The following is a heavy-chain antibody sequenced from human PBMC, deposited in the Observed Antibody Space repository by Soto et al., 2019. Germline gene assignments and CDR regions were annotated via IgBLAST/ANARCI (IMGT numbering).Heavy chain of an antibody. Sequence: GGSLRLSCAASGFTFSSYSMNWVRQAPGKGLEWVSYISSSSSTIYYADSVKGRFTISRDNAKNSLYLQMNSLRAEDTAVYYCARDYSLPIRHDYGDYDLYYYYYYMDVWGKGTTVTVSS. D-gene: IGHD4-17*01. CDR2: ISSSSSTI. CDR1: GFTFSSYS. J-gene: IGHJ6*03. CDR3: ARDYSLPIRHDYGDYDLYYYYYYMDV. V-gene: IGHV3-48*01.